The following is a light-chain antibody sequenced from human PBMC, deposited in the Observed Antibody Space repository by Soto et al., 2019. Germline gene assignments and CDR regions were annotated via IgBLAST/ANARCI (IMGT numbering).Light chain of an antibody. V-gene: IGKV3-11*01. CDR3: QERGRWPRAT. J-gene: IGKJ4*01. CDR1: QNVGLN. CDR2: TAS. Sequence: EMVLTQSPATLSLSPGESATLSCRASQNVGLNVAWYQQKSGQPPRLLIHTASSRATGIPARFSGSGSRTDFTLTISSLEHEDIAVYYCQERGRWPRATFGGGTKVEMK.